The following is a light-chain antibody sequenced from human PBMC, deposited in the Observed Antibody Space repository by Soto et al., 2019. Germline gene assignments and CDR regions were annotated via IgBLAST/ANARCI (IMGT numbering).Light chain of an antibody. CDR3: QQSYSTLWT. J-gene: IGKJ1*01. CDR2: AAS. V-gene: IGKV1-39*01. Sequence: DIQMTQSPSSLSASVGDRDTITCRASQSISSHLNWYQQKPGKAPKLLIYAASSLQTGVPSRFSGSGSGTDFTLTISSLQPEDFATYYCQQSYSTLWTFGQGTKVDIK. CDR1: QSISSH.